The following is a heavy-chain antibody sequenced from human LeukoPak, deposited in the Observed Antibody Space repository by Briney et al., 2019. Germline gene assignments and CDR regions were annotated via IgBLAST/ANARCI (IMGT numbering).Heavy chain of an antibody. CDR1: GYTFTGFY. D-gene: IGHD3-10*01. Sequence: GASVKVSCKASGYTFTGFYIHWVRQAPGQGLEWMGWINPNSGGTNYAQKFQGRVTMTRDTSISTAYMELSRLRSDDTAVYYCARVNWGPMVRTAWYNWFDSWGEGTLVTVSS. CDR2: INPNSGGT. V-gene: IGHV1-2*02. CDR3: ARVNWGPMVRTAWYNWFDS. J-gene: IGHJ5*01.